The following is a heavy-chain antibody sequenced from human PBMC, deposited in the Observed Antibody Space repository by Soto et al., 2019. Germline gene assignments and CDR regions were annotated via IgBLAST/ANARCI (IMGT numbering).Heavy chain of an antibody. CDR2: ISYDGSNK. CDR3: ARDIPPDY. Sequence: PGGSLRLSCAASGFTFSYYGMYWVRQAPGKGLEWVAVISYDGSNKYYADSVKGRFTISRDNSKNTLYLQMNSLRTEDTALYYCARDIPPDYWGQGTLVTVSS. CDR1: GFTFSYYG. J-gene: IGHJ4*02. D-gene: IGHD2-2*02. V-gene: IGHV3-30*03.